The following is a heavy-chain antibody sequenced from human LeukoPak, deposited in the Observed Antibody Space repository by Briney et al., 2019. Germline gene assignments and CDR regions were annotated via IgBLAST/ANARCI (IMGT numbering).Heavy chain of an antibody. J-gene: IGHJ4*02. CDR1: GGSISSSSYY. CDR2: IYYSGST. CDR3: ARLFFTYYDILTGYYTPGIFDY. Sequence: SETLSLTCTVSGGSISSSSYYWGWIRQPPGKGLEWIGSIYYSGSTYYNPSLKSQVTISVDTSKNQFSLKLSSVTAADTAVYYCARLFFTYYDILTGYYTPGIFDYWGQGTLVTVSS. V-gene: IGHV4-39*01. D-gene: IGHD3-9*01.